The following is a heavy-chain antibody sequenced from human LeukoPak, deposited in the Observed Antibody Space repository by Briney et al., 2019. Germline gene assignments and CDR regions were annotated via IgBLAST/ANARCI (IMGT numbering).Heavy chain of an antibody. CDR3: ARGFARASRTYYFDY. V-gene: IGHV4-59*12. Sequence: SETLSLTCTVSGGSISSYYWSWIRQPPGKGLEWIGYIYYSGSTNYNPSLKSRVTISVGTSKNQFSLKLSSVTAADTAVYYCARGFARASRTYYFDYWGQGTLVTVSS. CDR2: IYYSGST. CDR1: GGSISSYY. D-gene: IGHD1/OR15-1a*01. J-gene: IGHJ4*02.